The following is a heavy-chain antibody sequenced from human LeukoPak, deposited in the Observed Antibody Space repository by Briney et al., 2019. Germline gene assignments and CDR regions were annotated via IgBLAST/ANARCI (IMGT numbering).Heavy chain of an antibody. Sequence: GGSLRLSCAASGFTFSSYSMNWVRQAPGKGLEWVSSISSSSSYIYYADSVKGRFTISRDNAKSTLFLQMNSLRAEDTAIYYCARGYPCFDPWGQETWSPSPQ. V-gene: IGHV3-21*01. J-gene: IGHJ5*02. CDR3: ARGYPCFDP. CDR2: ISSSSSYI. CDR1: GFTFSSYS. D-gene: IGHD1-14*01.